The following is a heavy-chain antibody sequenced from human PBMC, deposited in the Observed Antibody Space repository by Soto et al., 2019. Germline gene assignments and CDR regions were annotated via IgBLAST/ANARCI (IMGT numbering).Heavy chain of an antibody. CDR1: GDTFTSFG. CDR3: VRNRYYYDRNAYFQH. CDR2: IIPLLSTA. Sequence: SVKVSCKASGDTFTSFGITWVRQAPGQGLEWVGGIIPLLSTANYAQNLQGRVTITVEESTNTAYMELISLRSEDTAVYYCVRNRYYYDRNAYFQH. J-gene: IGHJ1*01. V-gene: IGHV1-69*13. D-gene: IGHD3-22*01.